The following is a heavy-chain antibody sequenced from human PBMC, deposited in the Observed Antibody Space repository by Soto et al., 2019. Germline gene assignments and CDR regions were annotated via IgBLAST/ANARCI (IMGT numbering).Heavy chain of an antibody. J-gene: IGHJ5*02. D-gene: IGHD1-1*01. CDR2: IYATGTT. V-gene: IGHV4-4*07. CDR3: VRDGTKTLRDWFDP. CDR1: GASISGFY. Sequence: SETLSLTCTVSGASISGFYWSWIRKSAGKGLEWIGRIYATGTTDYNPSLKSRVMMSIDTSKKQFSLKLRSVTAADTAVYYCVRDGTKTLRDWFDPWGQGISVTVSS.